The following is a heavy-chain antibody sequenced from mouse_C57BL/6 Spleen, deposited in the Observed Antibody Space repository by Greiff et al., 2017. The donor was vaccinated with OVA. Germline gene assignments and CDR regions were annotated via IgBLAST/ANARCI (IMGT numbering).Heavy chain of an antibody. CDR3: VRDPDYYGPYYFDY. Sequence: EVQLVESGGGLVQPKGSLKLSCAASGFTFNTYAMHWVRQAPGKGLEWVARIRSKSSNYATYYADSVKDRFTISRDDSQSMLYLQMNNLKTEDTAMYYGVRDPDYYGPYYFDYWGQGTTLTVSS. D-gene: IGHD1-1*01. J-gene: IGHJ2*01. CDR2: IRSKSSNYAT. V-gene: IGHV10-3*01. CDR1: GFTFNTYA.